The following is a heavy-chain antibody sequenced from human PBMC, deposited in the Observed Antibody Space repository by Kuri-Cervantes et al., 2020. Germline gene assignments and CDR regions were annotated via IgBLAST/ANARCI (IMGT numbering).Heavy chain of an antibody. CDR1: GYTFTSYY. J-gene: IGHJ4*02. Sequence: ASVKVSCKAPGYTFTSYYMHWVRQAPGQGLEWMGIINPSGGSTSYAQKFQGRVTITRDTSASTAYMELSSLRSEDTAVYYCAKARQTTYYDFWSGYLTWGQGTLVTVSS. D-gene: IGHD3-3*01. CDR3: AKARQTTYYDFWSGYLT. CDR2: INPSGGST. V-gene: IGHV1-46*01.